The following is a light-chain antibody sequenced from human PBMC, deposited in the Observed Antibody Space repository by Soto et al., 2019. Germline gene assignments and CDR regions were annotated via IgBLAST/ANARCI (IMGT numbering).Light chain of an antibody. CDR1: SSHTGRTY. V-gene: IGLV1-47*02. Sequence: VLPQTPAVSGTPVQTVALSCSLSSSHTGRTYVYWYKQLPRAAPKLLMYSHNIRPSGVPDRLYDSTSGTSAPLLISGRRSEDEAHYHCAAWDDDVSGVVLGGGTKVTVL. CDR2: SHN. CDR3: AAWDDDVSGVV. J-gene: IGLJ2*01.